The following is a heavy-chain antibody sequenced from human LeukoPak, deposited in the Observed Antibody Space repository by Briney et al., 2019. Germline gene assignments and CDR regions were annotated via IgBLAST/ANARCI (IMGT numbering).Heavy chain of an antibody. CDR1: GFIFSQYS. D-gene: IGHD5-12*01. Sequence: PGGSLRLSWAASGFIFSQYSMNWVRKPPGKGLEWVSHIRSSSETFYADSVKGRFTISRDNARNSLYLQMNNLRGEDTAIYYCARDAGNSGYGCDLWGQGTLVTVSS. V-gene: IGHV3-48*01. CDR3: ARDAGNSGYGCDL. CDR2: IRSSSET. J-gene: IGHJ5*02.